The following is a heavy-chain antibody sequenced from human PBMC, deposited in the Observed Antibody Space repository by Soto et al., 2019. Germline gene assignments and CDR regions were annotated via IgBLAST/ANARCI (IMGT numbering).Heavy chain of an antibody. CDR1: GFNFNIYG. J-gene: IGHJ4*02. CDR2: IRHDGSNI. D-gene: IGHD1-26*01. V-gene: IGHV3-30*02. CDR3: VRHGVGATVFFGYLDS. Sequence: GGSLRLSCVVSGFNFNIYGMHWVRQAPGKGPEWVAIIRHDGSNIHYADAVKGRFTISRDNSKDTLYLQMNSLRAEDTAVYYCVRHGVGATVFFGYLDSWGPGTLVKVSS.